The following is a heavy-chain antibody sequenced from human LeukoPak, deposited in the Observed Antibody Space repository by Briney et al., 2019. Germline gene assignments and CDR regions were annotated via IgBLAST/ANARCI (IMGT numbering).Heavy chain of an antibody. Sequence: SETLSLTCGVYGGSFSNYYWTWIRQPPGKGLEWIGEINHSGSINYNPSLKSRVTISVDTSKNQFSLKLSSVTAADTAVYFCASVVVVTAIWSYWGQGTLVTVSA. D-gene: IGHD2-21*02. CDR2: INHSGSI. V-gene: IGHV4-34*01. J-gene: IGHJ4*02. CDR1: GGSFSNYY. CDR3: ASVVVVTAIWSY.